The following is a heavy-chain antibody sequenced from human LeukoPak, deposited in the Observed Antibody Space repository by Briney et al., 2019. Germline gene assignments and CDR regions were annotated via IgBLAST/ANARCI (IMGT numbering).Heavy chain of an antibody. CDR1: GGSISSYY. D-gene: IGHD6-6*01. CDR2: IYYSGST. Sequence: PSETLSLTCTVSGGSISSYYWSWIRQPPGKGLEWIGYIYYSGSTNYNPSLKSRVTMSVDTSKNQFSLKLSSVTAADTAVYYCAREYSSIAARPYYFDYWGQGTLVTVSS. V-gene: IGHV4-59*12. J-gene: IGHJ4*02. CDR3: AREYSSIAARPYYFDY.